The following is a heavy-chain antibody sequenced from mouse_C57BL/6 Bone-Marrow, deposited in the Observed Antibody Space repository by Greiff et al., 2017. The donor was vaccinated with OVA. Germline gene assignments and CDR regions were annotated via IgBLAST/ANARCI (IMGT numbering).Heavy chain of an antibody. Sequence: EVQLVESGEGLVKPGGSLKLSCAASGFTFSSYAMSWVRQTPEKRLEWVAYISSGGDYIYYADTVKGRFTISRDNARNTLYLQMSSLKSEDTAMYYCTRDGGYYGSSYGYFDVWGTGTTVTVSS. D-gene: IGHD1-1*01. V-gene: IGHV5-9-1*02. J-gene: IGHJ1*03. CDR1: GFTFSSYA. CDR2: ISSGGDYI. CDR3: TRDGGYYGSSYGYFDV.